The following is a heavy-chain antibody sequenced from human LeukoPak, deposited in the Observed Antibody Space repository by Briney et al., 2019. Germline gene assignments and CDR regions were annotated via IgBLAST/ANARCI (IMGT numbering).Heavy chain of an antibody. Sequence: SVKVSCKASGGTFSSYAISWVRQAPGQGLEWMGGIIPIFGTANYAQKFQGRVTITADKSTSTAYMELSSLRSEDTAVYYCAREFMTTVTTGAFDIWGQGTMVTVSS. J-gene: IGHJ3*02. CDR1: GGTFSSYA. V-gene: IGHV1-69*06. D-gene: IGHD4-17*01. CDR2: IIPIFGTA. CDR3: AREFMTTVTTGAFDI.